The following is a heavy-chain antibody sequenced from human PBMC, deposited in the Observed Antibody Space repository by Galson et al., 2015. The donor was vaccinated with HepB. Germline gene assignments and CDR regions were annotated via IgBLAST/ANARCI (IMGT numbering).Heavy chain of an antibody. D-gene: IGHD2-15*01. V-gene: IGHV1-18*04. Sequence: SVKVSCKASGYTFTSYGISWVRQAPGQGLEWMGWISAYNGNTNYAQKLQGRVTMTTDTSTSTAYMELRSLRSDDTAVYYCARDGPSKDIVVVVAAIHYYYGMDVWGQGTTVTVSS. CDR1: GYTFTSYG. J-gene: IGHJ6*02. CDR2: ISAYNGNT. CDR3: ARDGPSKDIVVVVAAIHYYYGMDV.